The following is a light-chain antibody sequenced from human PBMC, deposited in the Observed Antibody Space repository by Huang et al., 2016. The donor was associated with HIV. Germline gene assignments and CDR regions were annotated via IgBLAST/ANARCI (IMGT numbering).Light chain of an antibody. Sequence: DIQMTQSPSTLSASVGDRVTITCRASQSISSWLAWYQQKPGKAPNLLIYKASSLKSGVPSRFSGSGSGTEFTLTISSLQPDDFATYYCQQYNSYSYTFGQGTKLGIK. J-gene: IGKJ2*01. V-gene: IGKV1-5*03. CDR3: QQYNSYSYT. CDR2: KAS. CDR1: QSISSW.